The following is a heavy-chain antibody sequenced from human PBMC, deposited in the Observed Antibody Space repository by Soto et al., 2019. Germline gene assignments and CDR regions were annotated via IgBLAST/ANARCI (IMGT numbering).Heavy chain of an antibody. Sequence: QVQLVESGGGVVQPGRSLRLSCAASGFTFSRYDMYWVRQAPGKGLEWVALISSDGSQRYYADFVKGRFTISRDNSENPLFRQRTSLRAEDTALYDCARALYSYETYWYFDLWGRGTLVTVSS. CDR2: ISSDGSQR. D-gene: IGHD5-18*01. CDR1: GFTFSRYD. V-gene: IGHV3-30*04. J-gene: IGHJ2*01. CDR3: ARALYSYETYWYFDL.